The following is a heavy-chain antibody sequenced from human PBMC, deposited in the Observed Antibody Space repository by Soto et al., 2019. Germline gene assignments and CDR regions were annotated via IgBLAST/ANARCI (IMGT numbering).Heavy chain of an antibody. CDR2: LYWDDNK. CDR1: GFSITTIGAG. D-gene: IGHD3-10*01. J-gene: IGHJ5*02. V-gene: IGHV2-5*02. CDR3: VSGSFPNWFDP. Sequence: QITLKESGPTLVKPTQTLTLTCTFSGFSITTIGAGVGWIRQPPGMALEWLALLYWDDNKRYSPSLKSRLTITKDTSKNQVAITMSNMDPVDTATYYCVSGSFPNWFDPWGQGTLVTVSS.